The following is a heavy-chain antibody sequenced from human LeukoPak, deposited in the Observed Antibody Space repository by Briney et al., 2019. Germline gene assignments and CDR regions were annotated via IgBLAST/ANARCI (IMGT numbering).Heavy chain of an antibody. CDR3: ARDETTPLPGAY. CDR2: INHSGST. CDR1: GGSFSGYY. D-gene: IGHD1-14*01. J-gene: IGHJ4*02. Sequence: KPSETLSLTCAVYGGSFSGYYWNWIRQPPGKGLEWIGEINHSGSTHYNPSLESRVTMSVDTSKNQFSMKLSSVTAADTAVYYCARDETTPLPGAYWGQGTLVTVSS. V-gene: IGHV4-34*01.